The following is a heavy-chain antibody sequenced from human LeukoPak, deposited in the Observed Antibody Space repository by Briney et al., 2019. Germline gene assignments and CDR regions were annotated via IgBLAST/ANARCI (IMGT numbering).Heavy chain of an antibody. D-gene: IGHD2-15*01. J-gene: IGHJ6*03. CDR3: ARLVAPFYYCIDV. CDR2: INQDGSEK. V-gene: IGHV3-7*01. Sequence: PPGGSLRLSCAASGYTFSTYWMNWVRQAPGKGLEWVANINQDGSEKYYVDSVRGRFTISRDNAKNSLYLQTNSLRAEDTAVYYCARLVAPFYYCIDVWGKGTTVTVSS. CDR1: GYTFSTYW.